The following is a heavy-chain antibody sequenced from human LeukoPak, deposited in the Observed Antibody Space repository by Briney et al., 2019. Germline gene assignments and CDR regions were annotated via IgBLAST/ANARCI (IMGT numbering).Heavy chain of an antibody. Sequence: SETLSLTCTVSGGSISSSSYYWGWIRQPPGKGLEWIGSIYYSGSTYYNPSLKSRVTISVDTSKNQFSLKLSSVTAADTAVYYCASQHSSTEYYFDYWGQGTLVTVSS. CDR3: ASQHSSTEYYFDY. D-gene: IGHD6-13*01. CDR2: IYYSGST. CDR1: GGSISSSSYY. V-gene: IGHV4-39*01. J-gene: IGHJ4*02.